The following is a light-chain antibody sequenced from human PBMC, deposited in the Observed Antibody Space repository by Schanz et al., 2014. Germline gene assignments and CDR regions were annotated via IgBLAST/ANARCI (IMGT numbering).Light chain of an antibody. CDR3: SSYTSSSTWV. J-gene: IGLJ3*02. Sequence: QSALTQPASVSGSPGQSITISCTGTSNDVQFFNLVSWYQHHPGKAPKVVIYEGNKRPSGVSDRFSGSRSGNTASLTVSGLQAEDEADYYCSSYTSSSTWVFGGGTKLTVL. V-gene: IGLV2-14*02. CDR1: SNDVQFFNL. CDR2: EGN.